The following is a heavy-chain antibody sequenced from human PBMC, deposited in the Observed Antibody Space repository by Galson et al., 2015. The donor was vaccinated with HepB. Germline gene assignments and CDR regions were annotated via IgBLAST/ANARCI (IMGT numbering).Heavy chain of an antibody. Sequence: SVKVSCKASGYSFSTYPITWVRQAPGQGLEWMGWISPYNRNTDYAQKFQGRVSMTTDTPTTTAFMELRSLRSDDTAVYYCARGALVAGVGGTQNNWFGPWGQGTLATVSS. CDR2: ISPYNRNT. V-gene: IGHV1-18*01. J-gene: IGHJ5*02. CDR3: ARGALVAGVGGTQNNWFGP. CDR1: GYSFSTYP. D-gene: IGHD2-15*01.